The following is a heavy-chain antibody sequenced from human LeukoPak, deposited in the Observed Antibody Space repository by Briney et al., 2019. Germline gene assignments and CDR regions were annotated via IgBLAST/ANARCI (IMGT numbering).Heavy chain of an antibody. V-gene: IGHV4-59*08. J-gene: IGHJ4*02. CDR3: ARHAPIVGATDPFDY. CDR2: IYYSGST. CDR1: GGSISNYY. Sequence: PSETLSLTCTVSGGSISNYYWSWIRQPPGKGLEWIGYIYYSGSTNYNPSLKSRVAISVDTSKNQFSLKLSSVTAADTAVYYCARHAPIVGATDPFDYWGQGTLVTVSS. D-gene: IGHD1-26*01.